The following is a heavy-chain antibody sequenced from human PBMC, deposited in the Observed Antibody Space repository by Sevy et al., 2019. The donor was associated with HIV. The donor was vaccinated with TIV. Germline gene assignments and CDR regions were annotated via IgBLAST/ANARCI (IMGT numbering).Heavy chain of an antibody. CDR1: GFGFSGTW. D-gene: IGHD3-10*01. CDR3: AKDRGWKTFDY. V-gene: IGHV3-7*04. Sequence: GGSLRLSCAASGFGFSGTWMNWVRQAPGKGLEWVAIISPEGSRIDYAESVKGRLIISRDNANSSVYLQMNSLRVEDMGVYYCAKDRGWKTFDYWGQGALVTVSS. CDR2: ISPEGSRI. J-gene: IGHJ4*02.